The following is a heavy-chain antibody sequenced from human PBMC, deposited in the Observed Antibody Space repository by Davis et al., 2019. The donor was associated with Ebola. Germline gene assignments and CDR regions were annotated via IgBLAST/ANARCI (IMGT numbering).Heavy chain of an antibody. Sequence: PGGSLRLSCTVSGGSISSYYWSWIRQPPGKGLEWIGYIYYSGSTNYNPSLKSRVTVSVDTSKNQFSLKLSSVTAADTAVYYCARGGNGLYYYYYYMDVWGKGTTVTVSS. J-gene: IGHJ6*03. CDR1: GGSISSYY. D-gene: IGHD2-8*01. CDR3: ARGGNGLYYYYYYMDV. CDR2: IYYSGST. V-gene: IGHV4-59*01.